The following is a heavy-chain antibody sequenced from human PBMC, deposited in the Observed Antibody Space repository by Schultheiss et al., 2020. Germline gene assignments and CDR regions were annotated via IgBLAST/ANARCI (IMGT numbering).Heavy chain of an antibody. J-gene: IGHJ6*02. CDR3: AREGSGYYTGMGYYYGMDV. V-gene: IGHV3-7*01. CDR2: IKQDGSEK. D-gene: IGHD3-3*01. Sequence: GGSLRLSCAASGFTFSSYWMSWVRQAPGKGLEWVANIKQDGSEKYYVDSVKGRFTISRDNAKNSLYLQMNSLRAEDTAVYYCAREGSGYYTGMGYYYGMDVWGQGSTVTVSS. CDR1: GFTFSSYW.